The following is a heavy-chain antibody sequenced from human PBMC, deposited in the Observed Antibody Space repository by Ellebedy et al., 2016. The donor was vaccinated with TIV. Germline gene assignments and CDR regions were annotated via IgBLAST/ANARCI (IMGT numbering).Heavy chain of an antibody. D-gene: IGHD4-23*01. J-gene: IGHJ2*01. CDR2: LNPNSGGT. CDR3: ARGPYGGISVWYFDL. CDR1: GYTFTDYY. V-gene: IGHV1-46*01. Sequence: ASVKVSCKASGYTFTDYYMHWVRQAPGQGLEWVGTLNPNSGGTSYAQKFQGRVTLTRDTSASTAYMEMSSLRSDDTAVYYCARGPYGGISVWYFDLWGRGTLVTVSS.